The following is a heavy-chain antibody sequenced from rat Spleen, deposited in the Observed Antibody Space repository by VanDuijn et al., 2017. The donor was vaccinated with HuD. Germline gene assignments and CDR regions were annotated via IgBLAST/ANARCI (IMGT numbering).Heavy chain of an antibody. Sequence: EVQLVESGGGLVQPGRSLKLSCAASGFTFSDYYMAWVRQAPTKGLEWVATISTGGGNTYYRDSVKGRFTISRDNAKSTLYLQMNSLRSEDTATYYCTRGGIYNNYGWGQGVMVTVSS. CDR1: GFTFSDYY. CDR3: TRGGIYNNYG. D-gene: IGHD1-10*01. J-gene: IGHJ2*01. V-gene: IGHV5-25*01. CDR2: ISTGGGNT.